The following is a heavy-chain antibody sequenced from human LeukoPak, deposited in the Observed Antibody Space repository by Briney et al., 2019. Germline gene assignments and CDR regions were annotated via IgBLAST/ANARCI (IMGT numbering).Heavy chain of an antibody. CDR3: ARFRTWGDKAFDY. Sequence: GGSLRLSCAASGFTFSSYAMSWVRQAPGKGLEWVSAISGSGGSTYYADSVKGRFTISRDSAKNSLYLQMNSLRAEDTAVYYCARFRTWGDKAFDYWGQGTLVTVSS. V-gene: IGHV3-23*01. CDR1: GFTFSSYA. D-gene: IGHD2-21*02. J-gene: IGHJ4*02. CDR2: ISGSGGST.